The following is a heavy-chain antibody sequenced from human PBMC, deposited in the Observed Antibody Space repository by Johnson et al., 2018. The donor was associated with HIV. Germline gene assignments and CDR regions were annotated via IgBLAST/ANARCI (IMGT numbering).Heavy chain of an antibody. CDR2: IYSGGST. J-gene: IGHJ3*02. Sequence: VQLMESGGGLIQPGGSLRLSCAASGFTVSSNYMSWVRQAPGKGLEWVSVIYSGGSTYYADSVKGRFTISRDNSKNTLYLQMNSLRAEDTAGYYCARGRAYYYESSGDAFDIWGQGTLVTVSA. D-gene: IGHD3-22*01. CDR3: ARGRAYYYESSGDAFDI. CDR1: GFTVSSNY. V-gene: IGHV3-53*01.